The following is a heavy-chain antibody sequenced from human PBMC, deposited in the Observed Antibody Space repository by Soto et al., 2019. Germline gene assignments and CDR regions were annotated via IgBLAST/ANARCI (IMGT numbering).Heavy chain of an antibody. CDR3: ARGVVENLFDY. CDR1: GFTVSSNY. J-gene: IGHJ4*02. CDR2: IYSGGST. V-gene: IGHV3-53*02. Sequence: EVQLVETGGGLIQPGGSLRLSCAASGFTVSSNYMSWVRQAPGKGLEWGSVIYSGGSTYYADSVKGRLTISRDNSKNTLYLQMNSLRAEDTAVYYCARGVVENLFDYWGQGTLVTVSS. D-gene: IGHD2-15*01.